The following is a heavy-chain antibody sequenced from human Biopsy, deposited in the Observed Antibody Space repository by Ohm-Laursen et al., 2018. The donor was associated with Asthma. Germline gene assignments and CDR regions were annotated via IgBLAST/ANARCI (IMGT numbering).Heavy chain of an antibody. V-gene: IGHV4-39*01. D-gene: IGHD5-12*01. CDR1: GASIRGSGSY. CDR3: ASPVNRAFGGYEWAAVLDY. Sequence: SDTLSLTCIVSGASIRGSGSYWAWIRQAPGKGPEWIGTTHYSGSTFYKPSLRSRVTMSLDTSTNQFSLRLRSVTATDTAVYYCASPVNRAFGGYEWAAVLDYWGQGILVTVSS. CDR2: THYSGST. J-gene: IGHJ4*02.